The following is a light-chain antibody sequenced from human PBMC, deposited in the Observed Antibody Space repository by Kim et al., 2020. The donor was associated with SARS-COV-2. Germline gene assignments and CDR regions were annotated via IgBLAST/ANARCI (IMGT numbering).Light chain of an antibody. J-gene: IGKJ4*01. CDR3: QQYGISPLT. CDR2: GAS. CDR1: QSVSSTY. V-gene: IGKV3-20*01. Sequence: EIVLTQSPGTLSLSPGERATLSCRASQSVSSTYLGWYQQKPGQPPRLLIYGASSRATGIPDRFSGSGSGTDFTLTISRLEPEDFAVYYCQQYGISPLTFGGGTKVDIK.